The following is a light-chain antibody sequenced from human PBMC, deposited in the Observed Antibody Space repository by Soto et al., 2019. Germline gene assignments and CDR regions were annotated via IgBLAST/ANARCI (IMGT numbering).Light chain of an antibody. CDR3: QQYNSTPWT. CDR2: AAS. CDR1: QSITTY. J-gene: IGKJ1*01. Sequence: DIQMTQSPSSLSAFVGDRVTITCRASQSITTYLNWFQQKPGKAPKLLIYAASSLQRGVPSRFSGSGSGTDFTLTINSLQPEDFATYYCQQYNSTPWTFGEGTKVEIK. V-gene: IGKV1-39*01.